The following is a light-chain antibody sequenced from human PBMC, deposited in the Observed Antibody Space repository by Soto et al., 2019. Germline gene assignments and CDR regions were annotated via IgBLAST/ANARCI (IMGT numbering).Light chain of an antibody. V-gene: IGLV1-51*01. Sequence: QSVLTQSPSVSAAPGQKVTISCSGSNSNIGDNYVSWYQQLPGTAPKLLIYDNNKRSSGIPDRFSGSKSGTSATLGITGLQTGDEADYYCGTWDSSLSAGVLGTGTKVTVL. CDR1: NSNIGDNY. CDR2: DNN. J-gene: IGLJ1*01. CDR3: GTWDSSLSAGV.